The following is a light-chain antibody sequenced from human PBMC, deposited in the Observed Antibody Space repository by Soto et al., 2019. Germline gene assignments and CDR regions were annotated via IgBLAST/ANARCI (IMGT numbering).Light chain of an antibody. J-gene: IGKJ1*01. CDR1: QSVSSSY. V-gene: IGKV3-20*01. CDR2: GAS. Sequence: EIVLTQSPGTLSLPPGERATLSCRASQSVSSSYLAWYQQKPGKAPRLLISGASSRATGIPDRFSGSGSGTDFTLTISRLEPEDFAVYFCQHYGSSLWTFGQGTKVDIK. CDR3: QHYGSSLWT.